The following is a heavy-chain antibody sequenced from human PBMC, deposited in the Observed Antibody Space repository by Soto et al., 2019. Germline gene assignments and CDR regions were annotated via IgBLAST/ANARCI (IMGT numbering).Heavy chain of an antibody. Sequence: ASVTVLCKSSGYTFTGYYIHWVRQAPGQGLEWMGWINPKSGGTDYAQKFQGRVTMTRDTSSSSAYMELSSLRSDDTAVYYCAKANSGDDDEFDYWGQGTQVTVSS. D-gene: IGHD5-12*01. CDR1: GYTFTGYY. V-gene: IGHV1-2*02. CDR3: AKANSGDDDEFDY. CDR2: INPKSGGT. J-gene: IGHJ4*02.